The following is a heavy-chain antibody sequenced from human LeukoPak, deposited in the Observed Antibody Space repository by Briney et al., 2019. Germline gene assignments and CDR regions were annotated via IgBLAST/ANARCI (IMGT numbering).Heavy chain of an antibody. V-gene: IGHV3-21*01. CDR3: ARITLQGPYGMDV. CDR1: GFTFSTYS. Sequence: GGSLRLSCAASGFTFSTYSLDWVRQAPGKGLEWVSSISYGSSYIFYRDSVRGRFTISRDDAKNSLFLQMNSLRAEDTAVYYCARITLQGPYGMDVWGQGTTVTVSS. D-gene: IGHD3-16*01. CDR2: ISYGSSYI. J-gene: IGHJ6*02.